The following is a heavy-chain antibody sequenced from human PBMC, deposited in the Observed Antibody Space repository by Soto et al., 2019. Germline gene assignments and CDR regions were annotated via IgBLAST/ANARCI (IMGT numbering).Heavy chain of an antibody. D-gene: IGHD4-17*01. J-gene: IGHJ4*02. Sequence: EVQLVETGGGLIQPGGSLRLSCAASGFTVSSDYMSWVRQAPGKGLEWVSLIYSGSSTFYADSVKGRFTISRDNSKNTLYLQMNSLRAEDTAVYYCARDFYGDYVDYWGQGTLVTVSS. CDR2: IYSGSST. CDR3: ARDFYGDYVDY. V-gene: IGHV3-53*02. CDR1: GFTVSSDY.